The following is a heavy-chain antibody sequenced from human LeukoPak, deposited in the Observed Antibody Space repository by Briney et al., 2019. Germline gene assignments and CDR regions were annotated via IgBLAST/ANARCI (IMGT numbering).Heavy chain of an antibody. J-gene: IGHJ4*02. V-gene: IGHV3-7*01. CDR2: IKQDGSVK. CDR1: GFTFSSYR. Sequence: GGSLRLSCAASGFTFSSYRMSWVRQAPGKGLEWVANIKQDGSVKNYVDSVKGRFTISRDNAKNSLDLQMNSLRGEDTAVYYCARAGGYASSWAYWGQGTLVTVSS. CDR3: ARAGGYASSWAY. D-gene: IGHD5-12*01.